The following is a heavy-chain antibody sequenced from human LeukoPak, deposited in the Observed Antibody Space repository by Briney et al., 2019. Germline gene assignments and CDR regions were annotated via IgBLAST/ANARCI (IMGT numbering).Heavy chain of an antibody. D-gene: IGHD3-10*01. Sequence: GSLKLSCAASGFTFNKYAMSLVRQAPGKGLEGVGAIGDSGGAAYYADSVKGRFTISRDNSKDTLFLQMNSLRVEDMAVYYCAKPYYHGTGSYGGFDYWGQGGLVTVSS. V-gene: IGHV3-23*01. J-gene: IGHJ4*02. CDR3: AKPYYHGTGSYGGFDY. CDR2: IGDSGGAA. CDR1: GFTFNKYA.